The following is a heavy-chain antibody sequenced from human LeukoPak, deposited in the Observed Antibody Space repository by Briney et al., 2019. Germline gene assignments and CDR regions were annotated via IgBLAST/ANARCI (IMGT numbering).Heavy chain of an antibody. Sequence: PGGSLRLSCAASGFTFSSYSMNWVRQAPGKGLEWVSVIYSGGSTYYADSVKGRFTISRDNSKNTLYLQMSSLRAEDTAVYYCASGKWELRGGVFDYWGQGTLVTVSS. CDR2: IYSGGST. CDR3: ASGKWELRGGVFDY. CDR1: GFTFSSYS. V-gene: IGHV3-53*01. J-gene: IGHJ4*02. D-gene: IGHD1-26*01.